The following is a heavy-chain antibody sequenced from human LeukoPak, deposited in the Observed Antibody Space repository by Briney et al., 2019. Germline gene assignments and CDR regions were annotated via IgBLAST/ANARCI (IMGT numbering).Heavy chain of an antibody. Sequence: PSETLSLTCTVSGGSISSYYWSWIRQPPGKGLEWIGYIYYSGSTNYNPSLKSRVTISVDPSKNQFSLKLSSVTAADTAVYYCARDKEVGRASGYYYYYMDVWGKGTTVTVSS. CDR1: GGSISSYY. V-gene: IGHV4-59*01. CDR2: IYYSGST. J-gene: IGHJ6*03. D-gene: IGHD1-1*01. CDR3: ARDKEVGRASGYYYYYMDV.